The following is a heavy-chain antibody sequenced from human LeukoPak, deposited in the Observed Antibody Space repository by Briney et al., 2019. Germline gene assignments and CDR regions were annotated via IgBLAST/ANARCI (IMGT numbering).Heavy chain of an antibody. CDR1: GFTFRRYD. V-gene: IGHV3-21*01. J-gene: IGHJ4*02. CDR3: ARVYDVLTGGFDH. D-gene: IGHD3-9*01. CDR2: ISSSMISI. Sequence: PGGSLRLSCASSGFTFRRYDMNWVRQAPGKGLVWVSFISSSMISIHYADSVQGRLTISRDNARNILYLQMNSLRAEDTAVYYCARVYDVLTGGFDHWGQGALVTVSS.